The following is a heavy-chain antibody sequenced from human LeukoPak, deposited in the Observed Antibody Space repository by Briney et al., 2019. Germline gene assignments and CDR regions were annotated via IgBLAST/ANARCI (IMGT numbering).Heavy chain of an antibody. CDR1: GFTFSSYA. CDR2: ISDDSRTT. V-gene: IGHV3-23*01. CDR3: AKGSGSTLYYFDY. J-gene: IGHJ4*02. Sequence: GGSLRLSCAASGFTFSSYAINWVRQAPGKGLEWVSAISDDSRTTYYADSVKGRFTISRDNSKNTVYLQMNSLRAEDTALYYCAKGSGSTLYYFDYWGQGTLVTVSS. D-gene: IGHD1-26*01.